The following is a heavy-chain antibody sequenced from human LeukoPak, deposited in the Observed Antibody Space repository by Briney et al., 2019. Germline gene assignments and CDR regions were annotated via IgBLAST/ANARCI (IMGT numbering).Heavy chain of an antibody. Sequence: GASVKVSCEDSGYTFTIYGISWVPQAPGQGLEWMGWISAYNGNTNYAQKLQGRVTMTTDTSTSTAYMELRSLRSDDTAVYYCARDWVGYYGSGRGGDWFDPWGQGTLVTVSS. V-gene: IGHV1-18*01. J-gene: IGHJ5*02. CDR2: ISAYNGNT. D-gene: IGHD3-10*01. CDR3: ARDWVGYYGSGRGGDWFDP. CDR1: GYTFTIYG.